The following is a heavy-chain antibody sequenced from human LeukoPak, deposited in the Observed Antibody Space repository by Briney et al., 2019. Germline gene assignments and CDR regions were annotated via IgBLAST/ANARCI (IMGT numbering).Heavy chain of an antibody. CDR1: GYTFTSYD. CDR2: MNPNSGNT. CDR3: ARRPFRGLWGRVVAATRPYVWFDP. D-gene: IGHD2-15*01. V-gene: IGHV1-8*01. J-gene: IGHJ5*02. Sequence: ASVKVSCKASGYTFTSYDINWVRQAPRQGLEWMGWMNPNSGNTGYAQKFQGRVTMTRNTSISTAYMELSSLRSEDTAVYYCARRPFRGLWGRVVAATRPYVWFDPWGQGTLVTVSS.